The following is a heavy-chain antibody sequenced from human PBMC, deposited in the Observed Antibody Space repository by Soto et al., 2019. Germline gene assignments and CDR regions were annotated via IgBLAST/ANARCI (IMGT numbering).Heavy chain of an antibody. D-gene: IGHD5-12*01. CDR2: INDISNAI. CDR3: ARARPTTCSAGL. V-gene: IGHV3-48*04. CDR1: GFTFTDHS. J-gene: IGHJ3*01. Sequence: EVQLVESGGGLVQPGGSLRLSCTASGFTFTDHSMNWVRHAPGKGLEWLSYINDISNAIHYADSVKGRFAMSRDNAKKSVCLQVNSLRMEERGVYYCARARPTTCSAGLWGKWTVVTVSS.